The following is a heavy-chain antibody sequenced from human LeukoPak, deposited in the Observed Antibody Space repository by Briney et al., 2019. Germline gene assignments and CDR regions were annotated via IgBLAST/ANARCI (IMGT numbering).Heavy chain of an antibody. V-gene: IGHV1-2*04. D-gene: IGHD7-27*01. Sequence: GASVKVSCKASGYTFTGYYMHWVRQAPGQGLEWMGWINPNSGGTNYAQKFQGWVTMTRDTSISTAYMELSRLRSDDTAVYYCARTLANWGYYYYYYMDVWGKGATVTVSS. CDR3: ARTLANWGYYYYYYMDV. CDR1: GYTFTGYY. CDR2: INPNSGGT. J-gene: IGHJ6*03.